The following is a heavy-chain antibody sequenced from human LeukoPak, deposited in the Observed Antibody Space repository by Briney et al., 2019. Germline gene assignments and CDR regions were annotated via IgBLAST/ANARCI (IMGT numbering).Heavy chain of an antibody. CDR2: ISSSGSTI. CDR3: ARDLTRFDA. J-gene: IGHJ5*02. V-gene: IGHV3-48*03. D-gene: IGHD3-10*01. CDR1: GFTFSSYE. Sequence: GSLRLSCAASGFTFSSYEMNWVRQAPGKGLEWVSYISSSGSTIYYAVSVKGRFTISRDNTKNSLDLQMNSLRVDDTAIYYCARDLTRFDAWGQGILVTVSS.